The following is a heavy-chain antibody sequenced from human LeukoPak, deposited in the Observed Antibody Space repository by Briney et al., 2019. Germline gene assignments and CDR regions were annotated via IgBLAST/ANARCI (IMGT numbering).Heavy chain of an antibody. Sequence: PSETLSLTCTVSGGSISSYYWSWIRQPPGKGLEWIGYISYSGSTNLNPSLKSRVTISVDTSKNQFSLKLCSVTAADTAVYYCAREGTAGTNLNWFDPWGQGTLVTVSS. CDR3: AREGTAGTNLNWFDP. J-gene: IGHJ5*02. CDR2: ISYSGST. D-gene: IGHD1-1*01. CDR1: GGSISSYY. V-gene: IGHV4-59*01.